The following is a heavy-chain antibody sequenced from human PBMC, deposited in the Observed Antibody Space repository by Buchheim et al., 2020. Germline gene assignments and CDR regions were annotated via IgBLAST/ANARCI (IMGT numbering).Heavy chain of an antibody. CDR1: GGSVTSSSYY. Sequence: QLQLQESGPGLVKPSETLSLTCTVSGGSVTSSSYYWGWIRQPPEKGLEWIGTIYYSGSTYYNPSLKSRVTISIDASKKQFSLELSSVTAADTAVYHCARDPEGSCSGGICYSISFDPWGQGTL. CDR3: ARDPEGSCSGGICYSISFDP. CDR2: IYYSGST. J-gene: IGHJ5*02. V-gene: IGHV4-39*07. D-gene: IGHD2-15*01.